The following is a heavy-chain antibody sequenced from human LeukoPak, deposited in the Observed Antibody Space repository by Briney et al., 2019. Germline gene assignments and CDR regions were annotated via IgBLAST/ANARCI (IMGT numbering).Heavy chain of an antibody. CDR1: GYSFISYA. CDR2: ISSSGGST. Sequence: PGGALRLSCAASGYSFISYAISWGCHAPPEGREWGSAISSSGGSTNYADSLKGRFTISSDNSKNPLYLQMNSLRAEDTAVYYCAKDGSVGERAVGIFDYWGQGTLVTVSS. V-gene: IGHV3-23*01. D-gene: IGHD3-10*01. CDR3: AKDGSVGERAVGIFDY. J-gene: IGHJ4*02.